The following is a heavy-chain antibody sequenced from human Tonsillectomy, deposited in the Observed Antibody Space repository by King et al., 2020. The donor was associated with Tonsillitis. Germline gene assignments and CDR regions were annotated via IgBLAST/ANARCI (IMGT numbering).Heavy chain of an antibody. CDR3: ASRSTYYYDSSGYPLEYFQH. Sequence: VQLQESGPGLVKPSQTLSLTCTVSGGSISSGGHYWNWIRQHPGKGLEWIGYIYYSGSTYYNPSLKSRVSISVDTSKNQFSLKLSSVTAAATAVYYCASRSTYYYDSSGYPLEYFQHWGQGTLVTVSS. D-gene: IGHD3-22*01. V-gene: IGHV4-31*03. J-gene: IGHJ1*01. CDR2: IYYSGST. CDR1: GGSISSGGHY.